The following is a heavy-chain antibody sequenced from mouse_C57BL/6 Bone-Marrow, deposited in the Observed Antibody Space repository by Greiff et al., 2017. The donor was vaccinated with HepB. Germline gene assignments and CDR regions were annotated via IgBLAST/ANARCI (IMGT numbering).Heavy chain of an antibody. J-gene: IGHJ2*01. Sequence: VKLQQSGAELARPGASVKLSCKASGYTFTSYGISWVKQRTGQGLEWIGEIYPRSGNTYYNEKFKGKATLTADKSSSTAYMELRSLTSEDSAVYFCARPYYYGSSYGYFDYWGQGTTLTVSS. V-gene: IGHV1-81*01. CDR2: IYPRSGNT. D-gene: IGHD1-1*01. CDR1: GYTFTSYG. CDR3: ARPYYYGSSYGYFDY.